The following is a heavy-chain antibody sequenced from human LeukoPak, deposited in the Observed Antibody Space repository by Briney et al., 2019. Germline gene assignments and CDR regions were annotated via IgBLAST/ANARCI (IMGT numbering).Heavy chain of an antibody. D-gene: IGHD6-13*01. V-gene: IGHV5-51*01. CDR3: ARDGSAGSSWYDY. J-gene: IGHJ4*02. CDR2: IYPGDSDT. CDR1: GYSFTSYW. Sequence: GESLKISCKGSGYSFTSYWIGWVRQMPGKGLEWMGIIYPGDSDTRYSPSFQGQVTISADTSISTAYMELSRLRSDDTAVYYCARDGSAGSSWYDYWGQGTLVTVSS.